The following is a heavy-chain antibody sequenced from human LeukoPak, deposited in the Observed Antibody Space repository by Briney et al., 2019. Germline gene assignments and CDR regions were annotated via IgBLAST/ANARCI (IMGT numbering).Heavy chain of an antibody. Sequence: ASVTVSCKASGYTFTSYYMYWVRQAPGQGGEWMGLINPNRGSTSYAQKFQGRVTMTRDMSTSTVYMELSSLRSEDTAVYYCATGGHVRVYDSSAYYGHYWGQGTLVPVSA. V-gene: IGHV1-46*01. CDR1: GYTFTSYY. CDR2: INPNRGST. J-gene: IGHJ4*02. D-gene: IGHD3-22*01. CDR3: ATGGHVRVYDSSAYYGHY.